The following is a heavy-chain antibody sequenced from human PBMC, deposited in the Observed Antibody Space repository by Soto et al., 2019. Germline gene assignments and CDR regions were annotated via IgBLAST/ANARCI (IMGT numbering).Heavy chain of an antibody. D-gene: IGHD3-10*01. V-gene: IGHV4-31*03. CDR2: IHYTGST. J-gene: IGHJ6*02. Sequence: TLSHTSSYSCYSIMSRDLYYSWIRQHPATALECIVYIHYTGSTSYNPSLKSRLAISLDASKNQFSLSLSSVTSADTAVYYCARDHRSLGDYYGIDVWGQGTTVTVSS. CDR1: CYSIMSRDLY. CDR3: ARDHRSLGDYYGIDV.